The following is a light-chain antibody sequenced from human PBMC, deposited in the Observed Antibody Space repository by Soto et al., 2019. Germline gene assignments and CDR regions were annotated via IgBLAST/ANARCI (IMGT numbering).Light chain of an antibody. J-gene: IGLJ3*02. CDR2: MNN. CDR1: SSNVGSNT. Sequence: QAVVTQPPSASGTPGQRVTISCSGSSSNVGSNTVSWYQQLPGAAPKHLIYMNNQRPSGIPDRFSGSKSGTSASLVISGLRSEDEADYYCVAWDDNLSARVFGGGTKLTVL. CDR3: VAWDDNLSARV. V-gene: IGLV1-44*01.